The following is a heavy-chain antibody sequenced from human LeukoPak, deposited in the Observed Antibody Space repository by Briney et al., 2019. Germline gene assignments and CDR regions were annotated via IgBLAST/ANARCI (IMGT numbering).Heavy chain of an antibody. CDR1: EFTFNSYS. V-gene: IGHV3-21*01. CDR3: ARDPFYYDAAGSDDY. CDR2: ISSGSTYI. J-gene: IGHJ4*02. Sequence: GGSLRLSCAASEFTFNSYSFNWIRQPPGEGLEWVSSISSGSTYIYYSDSGKGRFTVSRDNAKNSLYLQMNNLRAEDTAVYYCARDPFYYDAAGSDDYWGQGTLVTVSS. D-gene: IGHD3-22*01.